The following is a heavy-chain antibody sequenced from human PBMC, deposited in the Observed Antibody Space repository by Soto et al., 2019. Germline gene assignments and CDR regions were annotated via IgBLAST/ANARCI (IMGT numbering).Heavy chain of an antibody. V-gene: IGHV1-69*13. Sequence: RASVKVSCKASGGTFSSYAISWVRQAPGQGLEWMGGIIPIFGTANYAQKFQGRVTITADESTSTAYMELSSLRSEETAVYYCARDGGLAADGPRVFDYWGQGTLVTVSS. J-gene: IGHJ4*02. CDR2: IIPIFGTA. CDR3: ARDGGLAADGPRVFDY. CDR1: GGTFSSYA. D-gene: IGHD6-13*01.